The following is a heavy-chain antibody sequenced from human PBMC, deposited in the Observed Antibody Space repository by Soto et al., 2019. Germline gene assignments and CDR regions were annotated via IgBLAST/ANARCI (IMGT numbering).Heavy chain of an antibody. Sequence: QVQLVESGGGVVQPGRSLRLSCAASGSTFSSYGMHWVRQAPGKGLEWVALIWYDGSNKDYADSVKGRFTISRDNVKNKLYLQMNSLRVEDTAVYYCARWERTGRGFDCWGQGTLVTVSS. D-gene: IGHD3-10*01. CDR3: ARWERTGRGFDC. V-gene: IGHV3-33*01. CDR1: GSTFSSYG. CDR2: IWYDGSNK. J-gene: IGHJ4*02.